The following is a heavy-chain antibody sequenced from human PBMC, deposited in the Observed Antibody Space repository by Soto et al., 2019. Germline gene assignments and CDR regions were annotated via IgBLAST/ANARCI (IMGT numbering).Heavy chain of an antibody. V-gene: IGHV1-18*01. CDR2: ISAYNGNT. D-gene: IGHD1-20*01. J-gene: IGHJ3*02. CDR1: GYTFTSYG. CDR3: ARDLNIPGPITGSHTDAFDI. Sequence: QVQLVQSGAEVKKPRASVKVSCKASGYTFTSYGISWVRQAPGQGLEWMGWISAYNGNTNYAQKLQGRVTMTTDTATSTAYMGLRSLRSDDTAVYYCARDLNIPGPITGSHTDAFDIWGQGTMVTVSS.